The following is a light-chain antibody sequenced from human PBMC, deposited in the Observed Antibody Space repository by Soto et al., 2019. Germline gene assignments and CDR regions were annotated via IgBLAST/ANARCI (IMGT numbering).Light chain of an antibody. CDR1: QSVSIN. Sequence: EIVLTQSPGTLSLSPGERATLSCRASQSVSINLAWYQQKPGQAPRLLIYGASTRATGIPARFSGSGSGTEFTLTISSLQSEDFAVYYCQQYNYWPPITFGQGTRLEIK. CDR3: QQYNYWPPIT. V-gene: IGKV3-15*01. J-gene: IGKJ5*01. CDR2: GAS.